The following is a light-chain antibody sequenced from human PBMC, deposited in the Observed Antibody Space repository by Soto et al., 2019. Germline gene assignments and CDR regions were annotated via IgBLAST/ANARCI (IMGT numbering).Light chain of an antibody. J-gene: IGKJ2*01. V-gene: IGKV3-11*01. CDR3: QQRSSWPYT. CDR1: QSVSSY. CDR2: DAS. Sequence: EIVLTQSPSTLSLSPGERATLTCRASQSVSSYLAWYQQKPGQAPRLLIYDASNVATGIPARFSGSGSGTDFTLTISSLEPEVFAAYYCQQRSSWPYTFGQGTKLEIK.